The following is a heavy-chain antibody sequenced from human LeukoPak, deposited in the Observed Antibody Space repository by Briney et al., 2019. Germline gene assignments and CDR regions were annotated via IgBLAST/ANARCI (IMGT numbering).Heavy chain of an antibody. CDR3: ARTSARGAQFDY. D-gene: IGHD3-10*01. CDR2: IYASGST. V-gene: IGHV4-4*07. Sequence: SETLSLTCTVSGGSISNYYWSWIRQPAGMGLEWIGRIYASGSTNYNPSLKSRVTMAVDTSNNQFSLNLSSVTAADTAVYYCARTSARGAQFDYWGQGTLVTVSS. CDR1: GGSISNYY. J-gene: IGHJ4*02.